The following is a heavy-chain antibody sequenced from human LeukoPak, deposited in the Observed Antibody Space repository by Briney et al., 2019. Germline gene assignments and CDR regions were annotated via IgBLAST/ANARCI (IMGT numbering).Heavy chain of an antibody. V-gene: IGHV3-7*01. CDR3: ARDHHSGALDY. CDR1: GFTFSTAW. J-gene: IGHJ4*02. Sequence: GGALRLSCAPSGFTFSTAWMTWVRQAPGKGLEWLGNINQGGSVTNYVDSVKGRFSISRDNAKNTMYLQMSSLRVEDTAVYYCARDHHSGALDYWGQGTLVTVSS. D-gene: IGHD1-26*01. CDR2: INQGGSVT.